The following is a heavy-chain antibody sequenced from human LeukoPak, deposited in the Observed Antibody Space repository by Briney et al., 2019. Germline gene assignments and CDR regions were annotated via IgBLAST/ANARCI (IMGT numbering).Heavy chain of an antibody. J-gene: IGHJ5*02. V-gene: IGHV3-74*01. CDR3: AKDLSWNTADR. Sequence: GGSLRLSCVASGFTYTNYWMHWFRQVPGNGPVWVSRINPDATIIDYADFVKGRFTISRDNAKNLLFLHMRGLRVDDTALYYCAKDLSWNTADRWGQGTLVTVSS. CDR2: INPDATII. D-gene: IGHD1/OR15-1a*01. CDR1: GFTYTNYW.